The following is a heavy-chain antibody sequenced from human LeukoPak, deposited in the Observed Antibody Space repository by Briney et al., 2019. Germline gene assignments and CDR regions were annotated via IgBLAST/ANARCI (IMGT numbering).Heavy chain of an antibody. Sequence: SVKVSCKASGGTFSSYAISWVRQAPGQGLEWMGGIIPIFGTANYAQKFRGRVTITADESTSTAYMELSSLRSEDTAVYYCARAGEDIVVVPAAMDYYYMDVWGKGTTVTVSS. CDR1: GGTFSSYA. J-gene: IGHJ6*03. CDR3: ARAGEDIVVVPAAMDYYYMDV. V-gene: IGHV1-69*13. CDR2: IIPIFGTA. D-gene: IGHD2-2*01.